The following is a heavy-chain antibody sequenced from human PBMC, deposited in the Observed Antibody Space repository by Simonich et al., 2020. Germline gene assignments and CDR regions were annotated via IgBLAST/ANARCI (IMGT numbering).Heavy chain of an antibody. Sequence: QVQLQESGPGLVKPSETLSLTCTVSGGSISIYYWSWIRQPPGKGLEWIGYIYYRGRTNYNPALKSRVTISVDTSKNQFSLKLSSVTAADTAVYYCARHDRWLQFYFDYWGQGTLVTVSS. CDR3: ARHDRWLQFYFDY. V-gene: IGHV4-59*08. CDR1: GGSISIYY. CDR2: IYYRGRT. J-gene: IGHJ4*02. D-gene: IGHD5-12*01.